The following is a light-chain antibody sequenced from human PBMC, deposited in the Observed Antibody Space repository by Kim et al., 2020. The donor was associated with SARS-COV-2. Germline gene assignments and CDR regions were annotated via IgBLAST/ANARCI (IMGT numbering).Light chain of an antibody. J-gene: IGKJ2*01. Sequence: EIVMTQSPATLSVSPGERATLSCRASQSISSKLAWYQQKPGQAPRLLIYGASTRATGIPARFSGSGSGTEFSLTISSLQSEDFAVYYCQQYDDRRPYTFGQGTKLEI. V-gene: IGKV3-15*01. CDR1: QSISSK. CDR2: GAS. CDR3: QQYDDRRPYT.